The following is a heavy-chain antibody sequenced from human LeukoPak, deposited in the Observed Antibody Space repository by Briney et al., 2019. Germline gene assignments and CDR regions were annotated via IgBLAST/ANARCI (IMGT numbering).Heavy chain of an antibody. Sequence: SQTLSLTCTVSGGSISSFYWSWIRQPPRKGREWLGCIFYSGSTRFNPSLKSRVTISVDTSKNQFSLKLSSVTAADTAVYYCARVSMREYSGNVGYYRWFDPWGQGTLVTVSS. D-gene: IGHD3-22*01. V-gene: IGHV4-59*01. CDR2: IFYSGST. CDR1: GGSISSFY. CDR3: ARVSMREYSGNVGYYRWFDP. J-gene: IGHJ5*02.